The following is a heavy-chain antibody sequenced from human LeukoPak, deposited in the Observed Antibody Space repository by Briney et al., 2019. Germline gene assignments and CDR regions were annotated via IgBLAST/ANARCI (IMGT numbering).Heavy chain of an antibody. CDR1: GYSISSSYY. V-gene: IGHV4-38-2*02. J-gene: IGHJ4*02. CDR3: AKISGYDFQFDY. D-gene: IGHD5-12*01. Sequence: SETLSLTCTVSGYSISSSYYWGWIRQPPGKGLEWIGSIYYSGSTYYNPSLKSRVTMSVDTSKNQFSLKLSSVTAADTAVYYCAKISGYDFQFDYWGQGTLVTVSS. CDR2: IYYSGST.